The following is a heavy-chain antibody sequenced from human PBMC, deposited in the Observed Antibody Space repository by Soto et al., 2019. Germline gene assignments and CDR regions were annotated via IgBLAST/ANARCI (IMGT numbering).Heavy chain of an antibody. V-gene: IGHV3-30-3*01. D-gene: IGHD5-12*01. J-gene: IGHJ4*02. Sequence: QVQLVESGGGVVQPGRSLRLSCAASGFTFSSYAMHWVRQAPGKGLEWVAVISYDGSNKYYADSVKGRFPISRDNSKNTLYLQMNSLRAEDTAVYYCAKEVERLYDYWGQGTLVTVSS. CDR1: GFTFSSYA. CDR2: ISYDGSNK. CDR3: AKEVERLYDY.